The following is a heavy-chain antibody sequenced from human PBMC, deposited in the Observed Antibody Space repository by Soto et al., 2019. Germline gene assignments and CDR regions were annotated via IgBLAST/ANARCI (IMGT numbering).Heavy chain of an antibody. V-gene: IGHV4-59*01. CDR2: IYYSGST. D-gene: IGHD2-15*01. CDR3: ARLGEGGSYFDY. Sequence: SETLSLTCTVSGGSISSYYWSWIRQPPGKGLEWIGYIYYSGSTNYNPSLKSRVTISVDTSKNQFSLKLSSVTAADTAVYYCARLGEGGSYFDYWGQGTLVTVSS. CDR1: GGSISSYY. J-gene: IGHJ4*02.